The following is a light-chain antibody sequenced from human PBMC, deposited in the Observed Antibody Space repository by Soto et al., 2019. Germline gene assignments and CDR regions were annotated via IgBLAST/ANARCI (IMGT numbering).Light chain of an antibody. CDR2: DAS. J-gene: IGKJ1*01. Sequence: DIVLTQSPATLSLSPGERAALSCRASESVRTYIAWYQQKPGQAPRLLIYDASRRATGVPGRFSGSGSGTDFALSISSLQSEDFAVYYCQQYYNWPRTFGQGTKVDI. CDR3: QQYYNWPRT. V-gene: IGKV3-11*01. CDR1: ESVRTY.